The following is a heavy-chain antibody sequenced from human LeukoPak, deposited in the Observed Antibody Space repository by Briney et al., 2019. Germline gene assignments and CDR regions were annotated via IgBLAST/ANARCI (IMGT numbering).Heavy chain of an antibody. V-gene: IGHV3-7*01. D-gene: IGHD5-12*01. CDR2: INQDGSEK. J-gene: IGHJ4*02. CDR3: VRDGGTTGYDLLDY. CDR1: GFTFRSYW. Sequence: GGSLRLSCAASGFTFRSYWMSWVRQAPGKGLEWVANINQDGSEKYHVDSVKGRFAISRDNAKNSVYLQMNSLTAEDTAVYYCVRDGGTTGYDLLDYWGQGTLLTVSS.